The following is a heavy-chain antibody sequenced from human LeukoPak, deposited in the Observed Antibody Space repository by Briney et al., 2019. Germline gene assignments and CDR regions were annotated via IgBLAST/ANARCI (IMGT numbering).Heavy chain of an antibody. J-gene: IGHJ3*02. CDR1: GFTFRSYA. D-gene: IGHD5-18*01. CDR3: AKDRGGYDAFDI. V-gene: IGHV3-23*01. Sequence: PGGSLRLSCAASGFTFRSYAMSGVRQAPGKGLEGVSAISGSGGSTYSADSVKGRFTISRDNSKNPLYLQMNSLRAEDTAVYYCAKDRGGYDAFDIWGQGTMVTVSS. CDR2: ISGSGGST.